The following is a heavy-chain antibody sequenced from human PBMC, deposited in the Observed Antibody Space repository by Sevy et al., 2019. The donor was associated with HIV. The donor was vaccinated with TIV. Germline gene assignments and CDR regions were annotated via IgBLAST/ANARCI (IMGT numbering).Heavy chain of an antibody. J-gene: IGHJ5*02. CDR2: IYYTGTT. CDR1: GDSINNGGYY. V-gene: IGHV4-31*03. Sequence: SETLSLTCTVSGDSINNGGYYWSWIRQHPGKGLEWIGKIYYTGTTYYNPSLKSRLRISVERSENTLSLSLRSVTAADTAVYYCARTTVTTLSSARNNWFDPWGQGTLVTVSS. D-gene: IGHD4-4*01. CDR3: ARTTVTTLSSARNNWFDP.